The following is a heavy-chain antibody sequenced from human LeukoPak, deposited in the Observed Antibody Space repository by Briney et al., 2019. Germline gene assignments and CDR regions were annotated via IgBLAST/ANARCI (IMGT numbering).Heavy chain of an antibody. V-gene: IGHV3-53*05. CDR3: AKDKGSSSPLDPLYYFDY. Sequence: GGSLRLSCAASGFIVSTNYMSWVRQAPGKGLEWVSVIYSGGSTFYADSVRGRFTISRDNSKNTLYLQMNSLRAEDTAVYYCAKDKGSSSPLDPLYYFDYWGQGTLVTVSS. J-gene: IGHJ4*02. CDR1: GFIVSTNY. CDR2: IYSGGST. D-gene: IGHD6-13*01.